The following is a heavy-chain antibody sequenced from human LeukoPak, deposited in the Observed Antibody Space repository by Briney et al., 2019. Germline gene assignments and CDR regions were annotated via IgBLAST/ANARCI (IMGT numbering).Heavy chain of an antibody. V-gene: IGHV4-34*01. CDR1: GGSFSGCY. J-gene: IGHJ4*02. D-gene: IGHD3-3*01. Sequence: PSETLSLTCAVYGGSFSGCYWSWIRQPPGKGLEWIGEINHSGSTNYNPSLKSRVTISVDTSKNQFSLKLSSVTAADTAVYYCARDDFDYWAREPWSPSPQ. CDR3: ARDDFDY. CDR2: INHSGST.